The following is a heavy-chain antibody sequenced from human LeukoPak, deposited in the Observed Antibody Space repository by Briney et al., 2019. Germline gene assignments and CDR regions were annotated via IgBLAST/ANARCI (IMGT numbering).Heavy chain of an antibody. CDR1: GFTFSSYA. J-gene: IGHJ4*02. CDR2: ISGGGDST. D-gene: IGHD5-18*01. V-gene: IGHV3-23*01. CDR3: AKHEGYSYGLEYFDY. Sequence: GGSLRLSCAASGFTFSSYAMSWVRQAPGKGLEWASAISGGGDSTYYADSVQGRFTIPRDNSKNTLYLQMNSLRAEDTAVYYCAKHEGYSYGLEYFDYWGQGTLVTVSS.